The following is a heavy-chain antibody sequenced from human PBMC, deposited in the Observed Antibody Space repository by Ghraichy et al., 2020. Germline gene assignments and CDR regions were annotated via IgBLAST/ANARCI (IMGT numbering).Heavy chain of an antibody. V-gene: IGHV4-38-2*02. J-gene: IGHJ4*02. Sequence: SETLSLTCTVSGFSISSGYYWGWIRQPPGKGLECIGGIHHIGNSYYNPSLKSRVTISVDTSKNQLSLKLSSVTAADTAVYYCAREFGCSGGRCFSTIDYWGQGTLVTVSS. D-gene: IGHD2-15*01. CDR3: AREFGCSGGRCFSTIDY. CDR2: IHHIGNS. CDR1: GFSISSGYY.